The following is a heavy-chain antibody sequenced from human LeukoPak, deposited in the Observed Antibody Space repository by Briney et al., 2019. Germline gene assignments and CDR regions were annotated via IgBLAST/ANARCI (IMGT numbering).Heavy chain of an antibody. CDR3: ARLGDTGSYNWFDP. V-gene: IGHV1-46*01. CDR1: GYTFTNYY. Sequence: ASVKVSCKASGYTFTNYYMHWVRQAPGQGLEWMGIINPSGGTTTYAQNFQGRVIMTRDTSTTTVYMELSSLRYEDTAVYYCARLGDTGSYNWFDPWGQGTLVTVSS. J-gene: IGHJ5*02. D-gene: IGHD3-10*01. CDR2: INPSGGTT.